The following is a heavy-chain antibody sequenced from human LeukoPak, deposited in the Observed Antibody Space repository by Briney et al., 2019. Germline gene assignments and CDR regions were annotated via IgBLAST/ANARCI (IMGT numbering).Heavy chain of an antibody. V-gene: IGHV3-48*03. Sequence: GGSLRLSCAASGFTFSSYEMNWVRQAQGKGLEWVSYISSSGSTIYYADSVKGRFTISRDNAKNSLYLQMNSLRAEDTAVYYCASTPVVPDIGGWGQGTLVTVCS. J-gene: IGHJ4*02. D-gene: IGHD2-15*01. CDR3: ASTPVVPDIGG. CDR1: GFTFSSYE. CDR2: ISSSGSTI.